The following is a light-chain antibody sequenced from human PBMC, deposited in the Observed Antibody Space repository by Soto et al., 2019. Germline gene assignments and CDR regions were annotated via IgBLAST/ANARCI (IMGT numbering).Light chain of an antibody. CDR2: AAS. J-gene: IGKJ5*01. CDR1: QTIGGIY. CDR3: QQASSSPIA. Sequence: IGLTQSPGTLSLSPGDRATLSCRVSQTIGGIYLSWYQHKPGQPPRLRMFAASSRAFGIQDRFRGSGSGTDFTLTIRRVEPEDVAVYDCQQASSSPIAFSQGTWLEIK. V-gene: IGKV3-20*01.